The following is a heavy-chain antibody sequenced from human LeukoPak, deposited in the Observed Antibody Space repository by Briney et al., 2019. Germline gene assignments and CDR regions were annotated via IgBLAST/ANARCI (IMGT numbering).Heavy chain of an antibody. V-gene: IGHV4-34*01. CDR2: IYYSGST. CDR1: GGSFSGYY. CDR3: ARHEAQDFDY. Sequence: SETLSLTCAVYGGSFSGYYWSWIRQHPGKGLEWIGYIYYSGSTYYNPSLKSRVTISVDTSKNQFSLKLSSVTATDTAVYYCARHEAQDFDYWGQGTLVTVSS. J-gene: IGHJ4*02.